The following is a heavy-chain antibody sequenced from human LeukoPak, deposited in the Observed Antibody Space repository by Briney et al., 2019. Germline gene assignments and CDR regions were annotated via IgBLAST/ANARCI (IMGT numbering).Heavy chain of an antibody. J-gene: IGHJ6*02. Sequence: PGGSLRLSCAASGFTFSSYSMTWVRQAPGKGLEWVSSISSSSSYIYYADSVKGRFTISRDNAKNSLYLQMNSLRAEDTAVYYCARDSGGGYYYYGVDVWGQGTTVTVSS. CDR2: ISSSSSYI. D-gene: IGHD1-26*01. CDR3: ARDSGGGYYYYGVDV. CDR1: GFTFSSYS. V-gene: IGHV3-21*01.